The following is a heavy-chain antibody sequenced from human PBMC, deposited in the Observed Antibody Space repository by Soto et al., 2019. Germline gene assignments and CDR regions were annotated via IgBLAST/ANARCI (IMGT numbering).Heavy chain of an antibody. CDR3: ARGPSGDKVDS. V-gene: IGHV4-59*08. CDR2: IYYSGST. Sequence: ASETLSLTCTVSGGSISSFYWSWIRQPPGKGLEWIGYIYYSGSTNYNPSLKSRVTISVDRSKNRFSLNMSSVTAADTAVYYCARGPSGDKVDSWGQGTLVTVSS. D-gene: IGHD1-26*01. J-gene: IGHJ5*01. CDR1: GGSISSFY.